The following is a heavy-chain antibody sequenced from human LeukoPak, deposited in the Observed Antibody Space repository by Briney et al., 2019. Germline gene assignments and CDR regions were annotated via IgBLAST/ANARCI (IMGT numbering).Heavy chain of an antibody. CDR1: GFTFSSYA. Sequence: GGSLRLSCAASGFTFSSYAMHWVRQAPGKGLEWVAVISYDGSNKYYADSVKGRFTISRDNSKNTLYLQMNSLRAEDTAVYYCARSDLGRYYGSGSQWSIDYWGQGTLVTVSS. CDR3: ARSDLGRYYGSGSQWSIDY. J-gene: IGHJ4*02. CDR2: ISYDGSNK. D-gene: IGHD3-10*01. V-gene: IGHV3-30*04.